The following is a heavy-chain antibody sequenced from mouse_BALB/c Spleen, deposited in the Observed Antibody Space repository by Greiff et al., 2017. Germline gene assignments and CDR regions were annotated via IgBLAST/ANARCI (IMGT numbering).Heavy chain of an antibody. V-gene: IGHV5-12-2*01. CDR1: GFTFSSYT. CDR2: ISNGGGST. Sequence: EVMLVESGGGLVQPGGSLKLSCAASGFTFSSYTMSWVRQTPEKRLEWVAYISNGGGSTYYPDTVKGRFAISRDNAKNTLYLQMSSLKSEDTAMYYCARHVSYFDYWGQGTTLTVSS. J-gene: IGHJ2*01. CDR3: ARHVSYFDY.